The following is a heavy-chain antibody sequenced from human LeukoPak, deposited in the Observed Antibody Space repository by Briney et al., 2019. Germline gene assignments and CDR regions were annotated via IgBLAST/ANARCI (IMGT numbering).Heavy chain of an antibody. Sequence: SGGSLRLSCAASGFTFSDYYMSWIRQAPGKGLEWVSYISSSGSTIYYADSVKGRFAISRDNAKNSLYLQMNSLRAEDTAVYYCARDHHRRLYDSQARDTFDIWGQGTMVTVSS. V-gene: IGHV3-11*04. J-gene: IGHJ3*02. CDR3: ARDHHRRLYDSQARDTFDI. D-gene: IGHD3-22*01. CDR2: ISSSGSTI. CDR1: GFTFSDYY.